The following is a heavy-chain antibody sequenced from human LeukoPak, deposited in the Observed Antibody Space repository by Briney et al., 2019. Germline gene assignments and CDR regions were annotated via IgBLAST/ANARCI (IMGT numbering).Heavy chain of an antibody. D-gene: IGHD3-22*01. CDR3: ARDFISMIVGNAFDM. CDR2: VDPGSGGT. J-gene: IGHJ3*02. Sequence: ASVKVSCKASGYTFTGYYIHWVRQAPGQGLEWMGWVDPGSGGTNYAQNFQGRVTMTSDTSINTAYMELTRLRSNDTAMYYCARDFISMIVGNAFDMWAQGTMITVSS. CDR1: GYTFTGYY. V-gene: IGHV1-2*02.